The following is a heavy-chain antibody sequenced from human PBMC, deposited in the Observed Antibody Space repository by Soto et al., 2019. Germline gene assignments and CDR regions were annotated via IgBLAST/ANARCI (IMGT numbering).Heavy chain of an antibody. J-gene: IGHJ5*02. Sequence: SGPTLVNPTQTLTLTCTFSGFSLSTSVVGVGWIRQPPGKALEWLALIYWNDDKRYSPSLKSRLTITKDTSKNQVVLTMTNMDPVDTATYYCARALGYCSGGSCHRRWFDPWGQGTLVTVSS. CDR1: GFSLSTSVVG. D-gene: IGHD2-15*01. CDR2: IYWNDDK. V-gene: IGHV2-5*01. CDR3: ARALGYCSGGSCHRRWFDP.